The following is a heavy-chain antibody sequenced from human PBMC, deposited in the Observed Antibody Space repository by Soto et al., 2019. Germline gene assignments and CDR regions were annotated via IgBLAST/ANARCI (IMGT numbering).Heavy chain of an antibody. CDR2: ISTYNDDT. J-gene: IGHJ4*02. CDR3: ARGDILTGYFDF. CDR1: GYTFSNYC. D-gene: IGHD3-9*01. V-gene: IGHV1-18*04. Sequence: ASVKVSCKAAGYTFSNYCVTWVLQAAGQALEWMGCISTYNDDTNYAQNLQGRITLTTDTSTSTAYMELRSLTLDDTALYFCARGDILTGYFDFWGQGTLVTVSS.